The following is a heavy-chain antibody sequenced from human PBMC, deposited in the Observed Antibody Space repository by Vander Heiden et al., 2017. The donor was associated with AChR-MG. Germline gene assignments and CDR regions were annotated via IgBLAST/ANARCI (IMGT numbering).Heavy chain of an antibody. CDR3: AGGYSYGPDRYYFDY. CDR2: INHSGST. CDR1: GGSFSGYY. D-gene: IGHD5-18*01. V-gene: IGHV4-34*01. Sequence: QVQLQQWGAGLLKPSEPLSLTCAVYGGSFSGYYWSWIRQPPGKGLEWIGEINHSGSTNYNPSLKSRVTISVDTSKNQFSLKLSSVTAADTAVYYCAGGYSYGPDRYYFDYWGQGTLVTVSS. J-gene: IGHJ4*02.